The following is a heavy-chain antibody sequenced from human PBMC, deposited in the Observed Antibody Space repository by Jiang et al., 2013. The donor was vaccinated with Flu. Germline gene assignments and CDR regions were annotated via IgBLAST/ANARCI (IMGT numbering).Heavy chain of an antibody. D-gene: IGHD6-19*01. CDR1: GGSISTYY. CDR3: ARAVYSSENWFDP. CDR2: IYYTGTT. J-gene: IGHJ5*02. Sequence: LLKPSETLSLTCTVSGGSISTYYWSWIRQPPGKGLEWIGYIYYTGTTNYNPSLKSRVTISVDTSKNQFSLKLSSVTAADTAVYYCARAVYSSENWFDPWGQGTLVTVSS. V-gene: IGHV4-59*01.